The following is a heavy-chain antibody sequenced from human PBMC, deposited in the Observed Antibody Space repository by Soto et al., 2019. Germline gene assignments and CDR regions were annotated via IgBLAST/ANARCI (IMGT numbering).Heavy chain of an antibody. Sequence: GGSLRLSCAASGFIFGSYWMTWVRQAPGKGLEWVANIKQDGSDKFYVDSVKGRFTISRDNAKDSLYLQMNSLRAEATAVYYCAREQTGGIDYWGRGPLVTVSS. CDR2: IKQDGSDK. V-gene: IGHV3-7*05. CDR1: GFIFGSYW. J-gene: IGHJ4*02. CDR3: AREQTGGIDY. D-gene: IGHD3-16*01.